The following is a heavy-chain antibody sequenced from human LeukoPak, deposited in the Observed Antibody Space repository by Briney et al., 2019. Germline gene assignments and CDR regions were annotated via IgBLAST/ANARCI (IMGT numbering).Heavy chain of an antibody. J-gene: IGHJ6*02. CDR1: GGSFSGYY. CDR2: INHSGST. D-gene: IGHD2-15*01. V-gene: IGHV4-34*01. Sequence: SETLSLTCAVYGGSFSGYYWSWIRQPPGKGLEWIGEINHSGSTNYNPSLKSRVTISVDTSKNQFSLKLSSVTAADTAVYYCARGTGYCSGGSCSQDYYYYGMDVWGQGTTVTVSS. CDR3: ARGTGYCSGGSCSQDYYYYGMDV.